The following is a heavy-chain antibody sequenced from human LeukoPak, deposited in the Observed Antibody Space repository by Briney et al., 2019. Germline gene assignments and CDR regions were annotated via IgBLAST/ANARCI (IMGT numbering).Heavy chain of an antibody. Sequence: SQTLSLTCTVSGGSISSGGYYWSWIRQHPGKGLEWIGYIYYSGGTYYNPSLKSRVTISVDTSKNQFSLKLSSVTAADTAVYYCARGVAVAGHPDYWGQGTLVTVSS. J-gene: IGHJ4*02. CDR3: ARGVAVAGHPDY. D-gene: IGHD6-19*01. V-gene: IGHV4-31*03. CDR2: IYYSGGT. CDR1: GGSISSGGYY.